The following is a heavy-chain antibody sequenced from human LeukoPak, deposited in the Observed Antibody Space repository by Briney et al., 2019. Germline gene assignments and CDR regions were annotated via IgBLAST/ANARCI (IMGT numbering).Heavy chain of an antibody. D-gene: IGHD6-19*01. Sequence: PGMSLRLSCVGPGFKFDDYSMHWVRQVPGKGLEWVSDISWSTATIAYADSVKGRFTISRDNAKNSLYLQMNSLRPEDMALYYCAKGGSNGWYADHWGQGTQVTVSS. CDR2: ISWSTATI. J-gene: IGHJ5*02. V-gene: IGHV3-9*03. CDR1: GFKFDDYS. CDR3: AKGGSNGWYADH.